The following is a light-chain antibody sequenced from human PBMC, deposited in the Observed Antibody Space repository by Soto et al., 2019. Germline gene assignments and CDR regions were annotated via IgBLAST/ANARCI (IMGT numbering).Light chain of an antibody. V-gene: IGKV1-27*01. CDR2: AAS. CDR3: QKYNSAPPD. Sequence: DIQMTQSPSSLSASVGDRVSITCRVSQGISNYLAWYQQKPGKVPKLLIYAASTLQSGVPSRFSGSGSGTDFTLTISSLQPEDVATYYCQKYNSAPPDFGGGTKVEIK. CDR1: QGISNY. J-gene: IGKJ4*01.